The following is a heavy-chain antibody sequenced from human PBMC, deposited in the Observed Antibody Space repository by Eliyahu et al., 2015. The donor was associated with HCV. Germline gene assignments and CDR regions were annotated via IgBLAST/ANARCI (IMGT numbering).Heavy chain of an antibody. D-gene: IGHD4-17*01. V-gene: IGHV4-39*01. CDR1: GGSISSSSYY. CDR2: IYYSGST. Sequence: QLQLQESGPGLVKPSETLSLTCTVSGGSISSSSYYWGWIRQPPGKGLEWIGSIYYSGSTYYNPSLKSRVTISVDTSKNQFSLKLSSVTAADTAVYYCARIRSEPLYGAHGGYFDYWGQGTLVTVSS. J-gene: IGHJ4*02. CDR3: ARIRSEPLYGAHGGYFDY.